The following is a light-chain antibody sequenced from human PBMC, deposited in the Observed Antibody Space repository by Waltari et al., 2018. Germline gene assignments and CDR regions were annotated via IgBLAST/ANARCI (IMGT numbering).Light chain of an antibody. CDR2: RNN. CDR1: SSNSGSHY. CDR3: AAWDDSLSGPV. V-gene: IGLV1-47*01. Sequence: QSVLTQPPSASGTPGQRVTISCSGRSSNSGSHYVNWYQQPPGTAPKLLIYRNNQRPSGVPDRFSGSKSGTSASLAISGLRSDDEADYYCAAWDDSLSGPVFGGGTKLTVL. J-gene: IGLJ2*01.